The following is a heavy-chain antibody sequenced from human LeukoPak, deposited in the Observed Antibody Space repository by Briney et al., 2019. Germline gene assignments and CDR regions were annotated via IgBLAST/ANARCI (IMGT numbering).Heavy chain of an antibody. CDR2: IWYDGNNK. CDR1: GFTFSSYG. V-gene: IGHV3-33*01. J-gene: IGHJ6*02. D-gene: IGHD1-26*01. CDR3: ARDRGSREDGMDV. Sequence: PGGSLRLSCAASGFTFSSYGMHWVPQAPRKGLEWVAVIWYDGNNKYYADFVKGRFTISRDNSKNTLYLQMNSLRAEDTAVYNCARDRGSREDGMDVWGQGTTVTISS.